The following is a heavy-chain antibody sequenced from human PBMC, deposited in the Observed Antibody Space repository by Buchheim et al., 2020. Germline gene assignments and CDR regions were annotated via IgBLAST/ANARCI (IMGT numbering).Heavy chain of an antibody. J-gene: IGHJ4*02. V-gene: IGHV4-59*08. D-gene: IGHD2-2*01. CDR2: IYYSGST. Sequence: QVQLQESGSGLVKPSETLSLICTVSGGSIRNNYWTWIRQPPGKGLEWIGYIYYSGSTNYNPSLKSRVTMSVDTSKNQFSLKLTSVTAADTAVYYCARHVPASGRYYWGQGT. CDR1: GGSIRNNY. CDR3: ARHVPASGRYY.